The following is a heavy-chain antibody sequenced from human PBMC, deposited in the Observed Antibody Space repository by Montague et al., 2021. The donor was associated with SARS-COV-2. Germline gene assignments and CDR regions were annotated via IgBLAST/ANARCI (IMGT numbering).Heavy chain of an antibody. CDR1: GDFVSSDGYY. D-gene: IGHD3-10*01. CDR2: IYYSGST. Sequence: TLSLTCTISGDFVSSDGYYWSWIRQHPGKGLEWIGDIYYSGSTHYNPSLKSRVTISVDTSKNQFSLELSSVTAADTAVYYCAREVMGSVNYYQAIKYGLDVWGQGTTVTVSS. CDR3: AREVMGSVNYYQAIKYGLDV. J-gene: IGHJ6*02. V-gene: IGHV4-31*03.